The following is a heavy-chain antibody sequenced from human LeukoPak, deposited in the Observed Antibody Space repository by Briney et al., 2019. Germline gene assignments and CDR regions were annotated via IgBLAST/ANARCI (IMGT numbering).Heavy chain of an antibody. CDR1: GGAFSSYA. J-gene: IGHJ4*02. CDR2: IIPIFGTA. V-gene: IGHV1-69*01. D-gene: IGHD2-15*01. CDR3: ARSHSPYCSGGSCYSTIDY. Sequence: ASVKVSCKASGGAFSSYAISWVRQAPGQGLEWMGGIIPIFGTANYAQKFQGRVTITADESTSTAYMELSSLRSEDTAVYYCARSHSPYCSGGSCYSTIDYWGQGTLVTVSS.